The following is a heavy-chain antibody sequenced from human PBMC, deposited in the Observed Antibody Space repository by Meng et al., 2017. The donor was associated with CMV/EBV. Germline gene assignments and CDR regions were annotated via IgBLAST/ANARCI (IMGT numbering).Heavy chain of an antibody. V-gene: IGHV3-23*01. Sequence: FCSFAMGWVRQTPEKGLEYVSSINRVCDTAYYADSVRGRFTLSRDNSKDTLYLQMHSLRAEDTALYYCARVPPTVTVIAAALFDFWGQGTLVTVSS. CDR2: INRVCDTA. CDR1: FCSFA. J-gene: IGHJ4*02. D-gene: IGHD4-17*01. CDR3: ARVPPTVTVIAAALFDF.